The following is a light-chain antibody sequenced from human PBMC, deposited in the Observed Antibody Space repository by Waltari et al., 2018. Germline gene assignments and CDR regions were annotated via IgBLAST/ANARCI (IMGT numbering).Light chain of an antibody. CDR1: QSLSNY. CDR3: QQRRNLPLT. CDR2: DTS. Sequence: DNVLTQSTATLSLSPGERATLSCRASQSLSNYLAWYQQKPGQAPRLLIYDTSNRATGIPARFSGSGFGTDFTLTISSRGPEDFAVYYCQQRRNLPLTFGGGTKVEIK. V-gene: IGKV3-11*01. J-gene: IGKJ4*01.